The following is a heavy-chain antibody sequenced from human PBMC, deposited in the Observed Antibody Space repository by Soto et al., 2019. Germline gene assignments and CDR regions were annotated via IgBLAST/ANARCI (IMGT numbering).Heavy chain of an antibody. J-gene: IGHJ4*02. CDR3: ARDLYDYIWGSYRYQGY. V-gene: IGHV1-18*01. Sequence: QVQLVQSGAEVKKPGASVKVSCKASGYTFTSYGISWVRQAPGQGLEWMGWISAYNGNTNYAQKLQGRVTMTTDTSTSKAYMELRSLRSDDTAVYYCARDLYDYIWGSYRYQGYWGQGTLVTVSS. D-gene: IGHD3-16*02. CDR2: ISAYNGNT. CDR1: GYTFTSYG.